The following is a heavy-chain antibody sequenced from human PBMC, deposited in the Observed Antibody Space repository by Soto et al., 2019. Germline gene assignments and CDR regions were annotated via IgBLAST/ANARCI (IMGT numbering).Heavy chain of an antibody. Sequence: PSETLSLTCTVSGGSISSGDYYWSWIRQPPGKGLEWIGYIYYSGSTYYNPSLKSRVTISVDTSKNQFSLKLSSVTAADTAVYYCARDYTTAAVEYYYYGMDVWGQGTTVTVSS. V-gene: IGHV4-30-4*01. D-gene: IGHD6-13*01. CDR1: GGSISSGDYY. J-gene: IGHJ6*02. CDR2: IYYSGST. CDR3: ARDYTTAAVEYYYYGMDV.